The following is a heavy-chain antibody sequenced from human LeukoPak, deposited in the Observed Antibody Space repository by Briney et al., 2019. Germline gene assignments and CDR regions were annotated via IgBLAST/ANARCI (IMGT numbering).Heavy chain of an antibody. V-gene: IGHV4-34*01. CDR3: ARPRYGSGSLDS. Sequence: SETLSLTCAVYGESFSGHYWTGIRQPPGKGLEWIGEINHSGSTTSNPSLNNRATISVDTSKNQFSLKLTSVTAADTAVYYCARPRYGSGSLDSWGQGTLVTVSS. J-gene: IGHJ4*02. D-gene: IGHD3-10*01. CDR2: INHSGST. CDR1: GESFSGHY.